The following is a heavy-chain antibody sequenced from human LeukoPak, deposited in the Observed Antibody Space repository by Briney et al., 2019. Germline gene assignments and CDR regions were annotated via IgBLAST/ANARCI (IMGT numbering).Heavy chain of an antibody. Sequence: GGSLRLSCAASGFTFSSYAMSWVRQAPGRGLEWVSAISGSGGSTYYADSVKGRFTISRDNSKNTLYLQMNSLRAEDTAVYYCAKGREFWSGYFDYWGQGTLVTVSS. D-gene: IGHD3-3*01. V-gene: IGHV3-23*01. CDR3: AKGREFWSGYFDY. CDR2: ISGSGGST. CDR1: GFTFSSYA. J-gene: IGHJ4*02.